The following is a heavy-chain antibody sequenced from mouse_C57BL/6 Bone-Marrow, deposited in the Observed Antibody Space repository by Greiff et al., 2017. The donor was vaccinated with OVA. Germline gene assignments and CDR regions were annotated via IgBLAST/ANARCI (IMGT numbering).Heavy chain of an antibody. CDR2: IYPRDGST. V-gene: IGHV1-85*01. D-gene: IGHD2-2*01. Sequence: QVQLQQSGPELVKPGASVKLSCKASGYTFTSYDINWVKQRPGQGLEWIGWIYPRDGSTKYNEKFKGKATLPVDTSSSTAYMELHSLTSEDSAVYFCARSPYGYHWYFDVWGTGTTVTVSS. J-gene: IGHJ1*03. CDR3: ARSPYGYHWYFDV. CDR1: GYTFTSYD.